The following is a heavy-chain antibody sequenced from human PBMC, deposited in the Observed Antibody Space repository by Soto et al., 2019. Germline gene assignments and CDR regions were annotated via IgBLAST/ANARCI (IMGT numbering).Heavy chain of an antibody. CDR3: ARDGVGYYDSSGYSEYFQH. Sequence: GGSLRLSCAASGFTFSKYGMHWVRQAPGKGLEWVAVIWYDGSNKYYADSVKGRFTISRDNSKNTLYLQMNSLRAEDTAVYYCARDGVGYYDSSGYSEYFQHWGQGTLVTVSS. D-gene: IGHD3-22*01. V-gene: IGHV3-33*01. CDR1: GFTFSKYG. J-gene: IGHJ1*01. CDR2: IWYDGSNK.